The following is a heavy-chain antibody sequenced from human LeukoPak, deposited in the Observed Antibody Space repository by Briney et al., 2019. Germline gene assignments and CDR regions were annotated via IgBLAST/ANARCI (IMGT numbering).Heavy chain of an antibody. D-gene: IGHD6-13*01. CDR2: IYHSGST. CDR1: GGSISSGGYS. Sequence: SQTLSLTCAVSGGSISSGGYSWSWIRQPPGKGLEWIGYIYHSGSTYYNPSLKSRDTISVDRSKNQFSLKLSSVTAADTAVYYCAKVAAAGTLYFQHWGQGTLVTVSS. CDR3: AKVAAAGTLYFQH. J-gene: IGHJ1*01. V-gene: IGHV4-30-2*01.